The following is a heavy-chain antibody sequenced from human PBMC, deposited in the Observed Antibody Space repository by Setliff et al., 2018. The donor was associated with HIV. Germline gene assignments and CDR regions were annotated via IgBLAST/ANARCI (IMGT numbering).Heavy chain of an antibody. J-gene: IGHJ5*02. CDR2: IYTSGRT. Sequence: SETLSLTCTVSGGSISSGSHYWSWIRQPAGKGLEWIGLIYTSGRTNYNPSLKSRVTISMDTSKNQFSLNLNSVTATDTAVYYCAKRTFGSGRLDPWGQGTLVTVSS. CDR1: GGSISSGSHY. V-gene: IGHV4-61*02. D-gene: IGHD3-16*01. CDR3: AKRTFGSGRLDP.